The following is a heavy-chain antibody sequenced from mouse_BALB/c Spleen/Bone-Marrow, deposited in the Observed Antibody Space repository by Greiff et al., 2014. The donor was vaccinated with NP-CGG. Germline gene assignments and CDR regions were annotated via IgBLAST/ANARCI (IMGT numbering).Heavy chain of an antibody. Sequence: VKLVESGPGLVAPSQSPSITCTVSGFSLTSYGVHWVRQPPGKGLEWLGVIWAGGSTNYNSTLMSRLSISKDNSKSQVFLKMNGLQTDDTAMYYCARYYYGFLDYWGQGTTLTVSS. CDR2: IWAGGST. J-gene: IGHJ2*01. CDR1: GFSLTSYG. V-gene: IGHV2-9*02. D-gene: IGHD1-2*01. CDR3: ARYYYGFLDY.